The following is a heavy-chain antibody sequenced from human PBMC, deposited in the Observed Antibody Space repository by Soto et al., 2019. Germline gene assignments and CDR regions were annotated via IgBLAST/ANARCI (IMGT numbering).Heavy chain of an antibody. D-gene: IGHD1-1*01. V-gene: IGHV3-7*05. CDR1: GFTFSSYW. Sequence: EVQLVESGGGLVQPGGSLRLSCAASGFTFSSYWMSWVRQAPGKGLKWVANIQQDGSEKYYVDSVKGRFTISRDNAKNSLYLQMNSLRAEDTAVYYCARSRYNWNDGRDYYYGMDFWGQGTTVTVSS. CDR2: IQQDGSEK. CDR3: ARSRYNWNDGRDYYYGMDF. J-gene: IGHJ6*02.